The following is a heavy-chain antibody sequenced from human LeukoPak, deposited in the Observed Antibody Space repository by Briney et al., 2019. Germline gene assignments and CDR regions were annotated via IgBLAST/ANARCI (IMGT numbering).Heavy chain of an antibody. J-gene: IGHJ4*02. V-gene: IGHV3-30*01. CDR1: GFTFSSYA. Sequence: PGGSLRLSCAASGFTFSSYAMHWVRQAPGKGLEWVAVISYDGSNKYYADSVKGRFTISRDNSKNTLYLQMNILRAEDTAVYYCARDPAGDIAVAGVYFDYWGQGTLVTVSS. CDR2: ISYDGSNK. CDR3: ARDPAGDIAVAGVYFDY. D-gene: IGHD6-19*01.